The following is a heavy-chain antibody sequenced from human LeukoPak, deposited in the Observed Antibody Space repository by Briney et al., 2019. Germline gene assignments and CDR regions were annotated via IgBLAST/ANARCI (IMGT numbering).Heavy chain of an antibody. CDR1: GFTFGDYA. V-gene: IGHV3-49*04. Sequence: QPGRSLRLSCTASGFTFGDYAMSWVRQAPGKGLEWVGFIRSKAYGGTTEYAASVKGRFTISRDDSKSIAYLQMNSLKTEDTAVYYCTRVYYDYVGGSYRYNKFCYFDYWGQGTLVTVSS. CDR3: TRVYYDYVGGSYRYNKFCYFDY. CDR2: IRSKAYGGTT. D-gene: IGHD3-16*02. J-gene: IGHJ4*02.